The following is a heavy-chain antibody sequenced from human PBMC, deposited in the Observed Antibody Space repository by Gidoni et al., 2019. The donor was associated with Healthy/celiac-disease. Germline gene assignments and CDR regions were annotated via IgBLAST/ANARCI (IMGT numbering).Heavy chain of an antibody. CDR2: IWYDGSNK. Sequence: QVQLVESGGGVVQPGRSLRLSCAASEFTFSSYGMHWVRQAPGKGLEWVAVIWYDGSNKYYADSVKGRFTISRDNSKNTLYLQMNSLRAEDTAVYYCARDLEGHYYGSGLHGMDVWGQGTTVTVSS. J-gene: IGHJ6*02. CDR1: EFTFSSYG. D-gene: IGHD3-10*01. CDR3: ARDLEGHYYGSGLHGMDV. V-gene: IGHV3-33*01.